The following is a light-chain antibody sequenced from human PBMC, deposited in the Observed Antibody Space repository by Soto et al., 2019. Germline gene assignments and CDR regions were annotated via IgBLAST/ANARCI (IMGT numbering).Light chain of an antibody. J-gene: IGKJ4*01. Sequence: EIVLTQSPATLSLSPGERADLSCRASQSGYNFLAWYQYRPGQAPRLLIYDAFKRATGIPARFSGSGSGTDFTLTISGVEPEDFGVYYCQQRSTCVTFGGGTKVEI. CDR1: QSGYNF. CDR3: QQRSTCVT. CDR2: DAF. V-gene: IGKV3-11*01.